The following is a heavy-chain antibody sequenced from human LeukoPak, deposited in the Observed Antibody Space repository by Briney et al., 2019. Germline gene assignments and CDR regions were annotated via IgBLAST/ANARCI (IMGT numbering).Heavy chain of an antibody. D-gene: IGHD1-26*01. J-gene: IGHJ4*02. V-gene: IGHV1-18*01. CDR1: GYTFSIYG. CDR2: VSPYDGNT. Sequence: ASVKVSCKTSGYTFSIYGVSWVRQAPGQGLEWMGWVSPYDGNTKYAQKFQGRVTMTTDTSTSTAYMELRSLRSDDTAVYYCARVVGISEWEPHYWGQGSLVTVSS. CDR3: ARVVGISEWEPHY.